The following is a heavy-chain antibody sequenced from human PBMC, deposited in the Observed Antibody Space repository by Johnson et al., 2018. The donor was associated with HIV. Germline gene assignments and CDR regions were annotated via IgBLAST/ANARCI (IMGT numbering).Heavy chain of an antibody. J-gene: IGHJ3*02. Sequence: QVQLVESGGGVVQPGRSLTLSCAASGFTLSSHGIHWVRQAPGKGLEWVAIMWYDGSHLGCADSVKDRFTISRDVSKNTVYLQMSSLKPEDTAVYYCTRDRIQIWSYVGTLDTWGPGALVTVSS. CDR3: TRDRIQIWSYVGTLDT. CDR1: GFTLSSHG. D-gene: IGHD5-18*01. V-gene: IGHV3-33*01. CDR2: MWYDGSHL.